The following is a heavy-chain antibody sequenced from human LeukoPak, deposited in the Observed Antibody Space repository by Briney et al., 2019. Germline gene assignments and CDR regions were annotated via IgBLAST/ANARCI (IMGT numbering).Heavy chain of an antibody. V-gene: IGHV3-23*01. CDR2: ISGSGGST. D-gene: IGHD1-26*01. CDR3: AKRTGVVVGATNDY. J-gene: IGHJ4*02. Sequence: GGSLRLSCAASGFTFSSYTTNWGRQAPGKGLEWVSVISGSGGSTYYADSVKGRFTISRDNSKNTLYLQMNNLKAEDTAEYYCAKRTGVVVGATNDYWGQGTLVTVSS. CDR1: GFTFSSYT.